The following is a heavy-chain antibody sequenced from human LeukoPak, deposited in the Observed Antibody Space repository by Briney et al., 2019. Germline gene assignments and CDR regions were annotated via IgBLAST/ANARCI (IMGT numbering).Heavy chain of an antibody. Sequence: TGGSLRLSCAASGFTFTNYAMSWVRQVPGKGLEWVSVISGGGGSTYYANSVKGRFTISRDDSKNTLYLQMNSLRAEDTAVYYCAKNGGSYSYYFDYWGQGTLVTVSS. CDR1: GFTFTNYA. V-gene: IGHV3-23*01. CDR2: ISGGGGST. D-gene: IGHD1-26*01. J-gene: IGHJ4*02. CDR3: AKNGGSYSYYFDY.